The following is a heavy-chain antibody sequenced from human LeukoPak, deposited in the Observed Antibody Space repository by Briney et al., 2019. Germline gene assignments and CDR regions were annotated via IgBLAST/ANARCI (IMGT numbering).Heavy chain of an antibody. D-gene: IGHD1-26*01. Sequence: AGGSLRLSCAASGFTFSSYGMHWVRQAPGKGLEWVAVISYDGSNKYYADSVKGRFTISRDNSKNTLYLQMNSLRAEDTAVYYCAKEASSRGSYLDYWGQGTLVTVSS. V-gene: IGHV3-30*18. J-gene: IGHJ4*02. CDR2: ISYDGSNK. CDR1: GFTFSSYG. CDR3: AKEASSRGSYLDY.